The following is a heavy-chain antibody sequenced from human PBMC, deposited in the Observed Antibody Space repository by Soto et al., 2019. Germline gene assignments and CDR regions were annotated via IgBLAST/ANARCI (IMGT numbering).Heavy chain of an antibody. CDR2: IYYSGST. J-gene: IGHJ5*02. V-gene: IGHV4-59*01. CDR3: ARVPGYSSSWYLGP. Sequence: SETLSLTCTVSGGSISSSYWSLIRQPPGKGLEWIGYIYYSGSTNYNPSLKSRVTISVDTSKNQFSLKLSSVTAADTAVYYCARVPGYSSSWYLGPWGQGTLVTVSS. CDR1: GGSISSSY. D-gene: IGHD6-13*01.